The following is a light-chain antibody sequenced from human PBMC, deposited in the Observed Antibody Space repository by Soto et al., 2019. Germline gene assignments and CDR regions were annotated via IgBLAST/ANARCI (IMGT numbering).Light chain of an antibody. V-gene: IGLV2-14*03. CDR1: SSDIGAYEY. Sequence: QSALTQPASVSGSPGQSITISCSGTSSDIGAYEYVSWYQPHPGKPPKLMIYNVNNRPSGVSYRFSGSKSGNTASLTISRLPTEDEADYHCLSHTTSRTYVFGPGTKVTVL. CDR2: NVN. J-gene: IGLJ1*01. CDR3: LSHTTSRTYV.